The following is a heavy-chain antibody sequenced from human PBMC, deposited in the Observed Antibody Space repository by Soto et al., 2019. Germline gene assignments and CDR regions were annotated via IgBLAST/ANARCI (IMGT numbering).Heavy chain of an antibody. D-gene: IGHD2-15*01. CDR1: GFSLTNSGVG. CDR2: IYWDNDR. J-gene: IGHJ5*01. V-gene: IGHV2-5*02. CDR3: APRASYSVSWDVGWFDS. Sequence: QITLKESGPTLVEPTQTLTLTCSFSGFSLTNSGVGVGWFRQAPGKALECLGIIYWDNDRRYNPSLKTRLTITQATSKNQVVLTMTYMEPVDTGTYYCAPRASYSVSWDVGWFDSWGQGTPVTVS.